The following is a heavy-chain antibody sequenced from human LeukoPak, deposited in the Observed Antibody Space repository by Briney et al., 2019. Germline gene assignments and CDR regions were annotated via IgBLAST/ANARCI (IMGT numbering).Heavy chain of an antibody. CDR2: INPSGGST. CDR3: AKDGSYLYYYDSSGYYFDY. D-gene: IGHD3-22*01. V-gene: IGHV1-46*01. Sequence: ASVKVSCKASGYTFTSYYMHWVRQAPGQGLEWMGIINPSGGSTSYAQKFQGRVTMTRDMSTSTVYMELSSLRSEDTAVYYCAKDGSYLYYYDSSGYYFDYWGQGTLVTVSS. CDR1: GYTFTSYY. J-gene: IGHJ4*02.